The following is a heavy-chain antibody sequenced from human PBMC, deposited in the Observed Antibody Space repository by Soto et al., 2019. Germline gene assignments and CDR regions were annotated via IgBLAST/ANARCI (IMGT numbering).Heavy chain of an antibody. V-gene: IGHV2-5*02. CDR3: AQRSSGAYPEYFRH. D-gene: IGHD3-3*01. CDR2: TYWDDDN. J-gene: IGHJ1*01. CDR1: GFSLSTGDVG. Sequence: QITLKESGPALVRPTQTLALTCTFSGFSLSTGDVGVAWIRQPPGTALEWLALTYWDDDNRYSPSLRSRLTITKDTSKTQVVLTMTNMDPVDTATYYCAQRSSGAYPEYFRHWGQGTLVTVSS.